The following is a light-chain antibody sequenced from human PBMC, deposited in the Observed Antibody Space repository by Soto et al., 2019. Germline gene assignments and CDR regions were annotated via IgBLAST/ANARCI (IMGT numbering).Light chain of an antibody. J-gene: IGKJ4*01. CDR1: QSVSSY. CDR2: GAS. V-gene: IGKV3-20*01. CDR3: QQYGSSPLT. Sequence: EIVLTQSPATLSLSPWERATLSCRASQSVSSYLAWYQQKPGQAPRLLIYGASSRATGIPDRFSGSGSGTDFTLTISRLESEDFAVYHCQQYGSSPLTFGGGTKVDIK.